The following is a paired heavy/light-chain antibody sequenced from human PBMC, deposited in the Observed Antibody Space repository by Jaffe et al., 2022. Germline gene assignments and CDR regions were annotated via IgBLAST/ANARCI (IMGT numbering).Light chain of an antibody. Sequence: SSALTQDPAVPVALGQTVRITCQGDTLRTYHASWYQQKSGQAPILLISGKNDRPSGIPDRFSGATSGNTAYLTITGAQAEDEADYFCGSRDISNGQRFVVFGGGTKLTVL. CDR3: GSRDISNGQRFVV. CDR1: TLRTYH. CDR2: GKN. J-gene: IGLJ3*02. V-gene: IGLV3-19*01.
Heavy chain of an antibody. Sequence: QVQLQESGPGVVKPSGTLTLTCAVSGDSIATNSWWIWIRQPPGKGLEWIGEIYHTGTTNYNPSLKNRVTISVDKSKNHFSLTMTSVNAADTAVYFCSRGLRGPWSNYYYSYMDVWGKGTTLTVSS. J-gene: IGHJ6*03. V-gene: IGHV4-4*02. CDR3: SRGLRGPWSNYYYSYMDV. CDR1: GDSIATNSW. D-gene: IGHD3-3*01. CDR2: IYHTGTT.